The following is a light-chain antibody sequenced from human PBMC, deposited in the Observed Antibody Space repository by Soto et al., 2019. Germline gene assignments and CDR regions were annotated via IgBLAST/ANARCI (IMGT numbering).Light chain of an antibody. CDR1: KNISVY. J-gene: IGKJ2*01. Sequence: DIQMTQSPSSLSASIRDRVTITCRASKNISVYLHWYQQKPGQAPKFLIYASSNLQSGVPSRFSGSGSGTDFTLTISSLQPEDFATYYCQQSYSTLYTFGQGTKLEIK. V-gene: IGKV1-39*01. CDR2: ASS. CDR3: QQSYSTLYT.